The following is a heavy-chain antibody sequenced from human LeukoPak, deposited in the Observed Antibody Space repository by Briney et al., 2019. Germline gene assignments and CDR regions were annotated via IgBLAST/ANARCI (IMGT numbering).Heavy chain of an antibody. CDR1: GFTFSSYA. J-gene: IGHJ4*02. CDR2: ISGSGGTT. V-gene: IGHV3-23*01. Sequence: GGSLRLSCAASGFTFSSYAMSWVRQAPGKGLEWVSVISGSGGTTYYADSVKGRFTISRDNSKSTLFLQMNSLRAEDTAVYYCAKGNGKTATGNVVDYWGQGTLVTVSS. D-gene: IGHD6-13*01. CDR3: AKGNGKTATGNVVDY.